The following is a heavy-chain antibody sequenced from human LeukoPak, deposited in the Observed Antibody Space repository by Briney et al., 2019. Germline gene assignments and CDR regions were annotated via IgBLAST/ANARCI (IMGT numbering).Heavy chain of an antibody. CDR1: RGSIRGYY. Sequence: PSETLSLTCTVSRGSIRGYYWGWIRQPAGKALEWIGRIYTSESTNYNPSLKSRVTMSVDTSKNQFSLKLNSVTAADTAVYYCARESPASTSRLMDVWGKGTTVTVSS. D-gene: IGHD2-2*01. CDR2: IYTSEST. CDR3: ARESPASTSRLMDV. V-gene: IGHV4-4*07. J-gene: IGHJ6*03.